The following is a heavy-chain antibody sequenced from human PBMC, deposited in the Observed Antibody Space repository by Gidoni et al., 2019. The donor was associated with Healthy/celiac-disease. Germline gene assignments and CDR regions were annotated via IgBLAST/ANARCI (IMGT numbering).Heavy chain of an antibody. Sequence: LQLQASGPGLVKPSATLSLTCTVSGGSISSSRYYWVWIRPPPGKGLEWIGSIYYSGSTYYNPSLKSRVTISVDTSKNQFSLKLSSVTAADTAVYYCARDSGMYYWGQGTLVTVSS. CDR3: ARDSGMYY. J-gene: IGHJ4*02. CDR2: IYYSGST. CDR1: GGSISSSRYY. V-gene: IGHV4-39*07.